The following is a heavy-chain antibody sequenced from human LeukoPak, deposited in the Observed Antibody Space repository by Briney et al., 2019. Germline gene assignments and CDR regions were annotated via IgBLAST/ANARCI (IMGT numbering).Heavy chain of an antibody. CDR1: GGSFSGYY. D-gene: IGHD3-22*01. J-gene: IGHJ3*02. CDR3: ARADYDSSGYYYVVRAFDI. V-gene: IGHV4-34*01. Sequence: SETLSLTCAVYGGSFSGYYWSWIRQPPGKGLEWIGEINHSGSTNYNPSLKSRVTISVDTSKNQFSLKLSSVTAADTAVYYCARADYDSSGYYYVVRAFDIWGQGTMVTVSS. CDR2: INHSGST.